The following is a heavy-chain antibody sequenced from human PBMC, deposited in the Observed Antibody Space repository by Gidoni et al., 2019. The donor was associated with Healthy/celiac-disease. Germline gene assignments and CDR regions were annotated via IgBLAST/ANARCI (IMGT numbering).Heavy chain of an antibody. CDR2: ISSRSIYI. CDR3: ARNYYDSSGYYPVDV. J-gene: IGHJ6*02. V-gene: IGHV3-21*01. Sequence: EVQLVESGGGLVKPGGSLRLSCAASGFTFRSYSMNWVRPAPGKGLEWVSSISSRSIYIYYADSVKGRFTISRDNAKNSLYLQMNSLRAEDTAVYYRARNYYDSSGYYPVDVWGQGTTVTVSS. CDR1: GFTFRSYS. D-gene: IGHD3-22*01.